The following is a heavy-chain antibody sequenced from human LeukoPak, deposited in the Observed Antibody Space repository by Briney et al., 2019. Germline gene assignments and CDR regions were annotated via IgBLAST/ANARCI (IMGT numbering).Heavy chain of an antibody. CDR1: GFTFSSYS. CDR2: ITASGTAM. CDR3: ARDLAYGGKVGVFDY. J-gene: IGHJ4*02. Sequence: PGGSLRLSCAASGFTFSSYSMNWVRQAPGKGLEWVSHITASGTAMFYADSVKGRFTISRDNAKNSLYLQMNSLRAEDTAVYYCARDLAYGGKVGVFDYWGQGTLVTVSA. V-gene: IGHV3-48*01. D-gene: IGHD4-23*01.